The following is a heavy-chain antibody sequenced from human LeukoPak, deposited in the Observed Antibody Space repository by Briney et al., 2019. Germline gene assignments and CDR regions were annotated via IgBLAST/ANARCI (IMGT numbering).Heavy chain of an antibody. CDR2: ISSNGGSR. V-gene: IGHV3-64*01. J-gene: IGHJ4*02. CDR3: ARGVGATWIDY. CDR1: GFTFSSYA. D-gene: IGHD1-26*01. Sequence: AGGSLRLSCAASGFTFSSYAMHWVRQAPGKGLEYVSAISSNGGSRYYANSVKGRFTISRDNSKNTLYLQMGSLRAEDMAVYYCARGVGATWIDYWGQGTLVTVSS.